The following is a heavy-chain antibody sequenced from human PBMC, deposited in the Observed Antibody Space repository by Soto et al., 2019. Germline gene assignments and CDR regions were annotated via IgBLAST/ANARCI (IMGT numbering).Heavy chain of an antibody. CDR1: GGSISSSDYS. CDR3: ARGGHRSSFDC. J-gene: IGHJ4*01. CDR2: IYDSGST. D-gene: IGHD6-13*01. V-gene: IGHV4-31*03. Sequence: QVQLQESGPGLVKPSQTLSLTCTVSGGSISSSDYSWSWIPQQPGKALEWIGYIYDSGSTYYNPSLKNRLTISLDTSKKQFSLRLSSVTAADTAVYFCARGGHRSSFDCWGQGTLVTVSS.